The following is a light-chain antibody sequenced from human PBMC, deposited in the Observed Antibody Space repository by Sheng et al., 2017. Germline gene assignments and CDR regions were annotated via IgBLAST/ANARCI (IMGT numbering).Light chain of an antibody. CDR1: QSISSW. J-gene: IGKJ2*03. V-gene: IGKV1-5*03. Sequence: DIQMTQSPSTLSASVGDRVTITCRASQSISSWLAWYQQKPGKAPKLLIYKASSLESGVPSRFSGSGSWTEFTLTISSLQPEDFATYYCQQANSFPPSFGQGTKLEIK. CDR3: QQANSFPPS. CDR2: KAS.